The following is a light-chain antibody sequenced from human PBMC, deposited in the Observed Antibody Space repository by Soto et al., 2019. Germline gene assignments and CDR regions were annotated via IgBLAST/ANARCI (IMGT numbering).Light chain of an antibody. Sequence: DIQMTQSPSSLSASAGDRVTITCRASQDIQNALGWYQQKPGKAPKRLIYAASSLQSGVPSRFRGSRSGTEFTLTISSLQPEDFATYYCLQHDSNVLTFGQGTKVDIK. CDR3: LQHDSNVLT. J-gene: IGKJ1*01. CDR1: QDIQNA. CDR2: AAS. V-gene: IGKV1-17*01.